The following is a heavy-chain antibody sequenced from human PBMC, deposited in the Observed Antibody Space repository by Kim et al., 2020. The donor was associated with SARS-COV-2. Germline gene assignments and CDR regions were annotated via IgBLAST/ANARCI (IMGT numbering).Heavy chain of an antibody. V-gene: IGHV1-3*01. CDR2: KT. Sequence: KTKNAQTIQGRITITRDTSANTAYMDLRSLTFEDTAIYYCARDMNPTVYDYWGQGTLVTVSS. CDR3: ARDMNPTVYDY. J-gene: IGHJ4*02. D-gene: IGHD4-4*01.